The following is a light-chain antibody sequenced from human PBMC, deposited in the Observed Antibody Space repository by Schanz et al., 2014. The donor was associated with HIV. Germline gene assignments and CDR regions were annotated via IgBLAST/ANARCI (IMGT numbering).Light chain of an antibody. J-gene: IGLJ2*01. CDR1: SSNFRRNA. CDR2: NTF. CDR3: ATWDAPLPPPF. Sequence: QSVLTQPPSASGTPGQRVTISCTGSSSNFRRNAVNGEQPLPGTAPRLVIYNTFHRPSGVPDRFSGSQSGTSASLAISGLQSEDEGDYYCATWDAPLPPPFFGGGTKLTVL. V-gene: IGLV1-44*01.